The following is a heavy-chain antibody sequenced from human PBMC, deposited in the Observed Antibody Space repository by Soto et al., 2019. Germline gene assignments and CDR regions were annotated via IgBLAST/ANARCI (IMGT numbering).Heavy chain of an antibody. CDR2: IYWNDDK. Sequence: SGPTLVNPTQTLTLTCTFSGFSLTTSGVGVGWIRQPPGKALEWLALIYWNDDKRYSPSLRGRLTITKDPSKNQVVLAMTNMDPVDTATYYCAHHTITPATNWFDPWGLGTLVTVSS. D-gene: IGHD2-2*01. J-gene: IGHJ5*02. V-gene: IGHV2-5*01. CDR1: GFSLTTSGVG. CDR3: AHHTITPATNWFDP.